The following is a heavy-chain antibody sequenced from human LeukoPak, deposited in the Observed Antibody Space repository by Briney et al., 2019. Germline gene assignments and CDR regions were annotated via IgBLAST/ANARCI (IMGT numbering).Heavy chain of an antibody. J-gene: IGHJ4*02. V-gene: IGHV3-21*04. D-gene: IGHD2-21*01. CDR1: GFTFSSYS. CDR2: ISSSSSYI. Sequence: GGSLRLSCAASGFTFSSYSMNWVRQAPGKGLEWVSSISSSSSYIYYADSVKGRFTISRDNAKNSLFLQMNSLRAEDTAVYYCANQHMDYFDYWGQGTLVTVSS. CDR3: ANQHMDYFDY.